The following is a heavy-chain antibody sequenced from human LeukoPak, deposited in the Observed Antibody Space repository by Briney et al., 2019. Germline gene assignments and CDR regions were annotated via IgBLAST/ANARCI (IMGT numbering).Heavy chain of an antibody. D-gene: IGHD3-3*01. CDR2: ISGSGGST. CDR3: AKWEDYDFWSGYRY. J-gene: IGHJ4*02. CDR1: GFTFSSYA. V-gene: IGHV3-23*01. Sequence: GGSLRLSCAASGFTFSSYAMSWVRQAPGKGLEWVSAISGSGGSTYYADSVKGRFTISRDNSKNTLYLQMNSLRAEDTAVHYCAKWEDYDFWSGYRYWGQGTLVTVSS.